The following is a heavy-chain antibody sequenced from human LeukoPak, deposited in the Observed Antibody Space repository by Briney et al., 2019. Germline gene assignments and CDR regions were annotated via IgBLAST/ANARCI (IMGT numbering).Heavy chain of an antibody. J-gene: IGHJ6*02. CDR3: TTARKTYYYGMDV. D-gene: IGHD1-14*01. CDR1: GFTVSSNY. CDR2: IYSGGST. Sequence: AGGSLRLSCAASGFTVSSNYMSWVRQAPGKGLEWVSVIYSGGSTYYADSVKGRFTISRDNSKNTLYLQMNSLRAEDTAVYYCTTARKTYYYGMDVWGQGTTVTVSS. V-gene: IGHV3-53*01.